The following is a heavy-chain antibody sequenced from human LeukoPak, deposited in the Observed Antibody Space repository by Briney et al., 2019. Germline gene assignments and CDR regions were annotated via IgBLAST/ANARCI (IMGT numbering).Heavy chain of an antibody. V-gene: IGHV3-7*04. CDR3: ARGIQRDAYKFHYYFYGMDV. Sequence: GGSLRLSCAASGFTFSSYWMSWVRQAPGKGLEWVANIKEDGSEKYYVDSVKGRFTTSRVNAKNSLYLQMSSLRAEDTAVYYCARGIQRDAYKFHYYFYGMDVWGQGTAVTVSS. D-gene: IGHD5-18*01. CDR2: IKEDGSEK. J-gene: IGHJ6*02. CDR1: GFTFSSYW.